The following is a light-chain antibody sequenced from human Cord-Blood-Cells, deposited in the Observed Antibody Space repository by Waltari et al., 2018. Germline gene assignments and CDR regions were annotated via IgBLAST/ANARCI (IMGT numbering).Light chain of an antibody. CDR1: STDAGGYDS. Sequence: QSALTQPRSVSGSPGQSVTIPCTGTSTDAGGYDSVSSYQQHPGKAPKLMIYDVSKRPSGVPDRFSGSKSGNTASLTISGLQAEDEADYYCCSYAGSYTLVFGGGTKLTVL. J-gene: IGLJ3*02. CDR2: DVS. V-gene: IGLV2-11*01. CDR3: CSYAGSYTLV.